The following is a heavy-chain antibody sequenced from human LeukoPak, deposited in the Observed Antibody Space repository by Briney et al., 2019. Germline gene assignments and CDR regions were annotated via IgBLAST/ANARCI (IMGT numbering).Heavy chain of an antibody. J-gene: IGHJ4*02. Sequence: SVKVSCKASGGTFSSYAISWVRQAPGQGLEWMGGIIPIFGTANYAQKFQGRVTMTTDTSTSTAYMELRSLRSDDTAVYYCARDQLSLALDYYDSSGYYYWGQGTLVTVSS. CDR3: ARDQLSLALDYYDSSGYYY. CDR2: IIPIFGTA. V-gene: IGHV1-69*05. D-gene: IGHD3-22*01. CDR1: GGTFSSYA.